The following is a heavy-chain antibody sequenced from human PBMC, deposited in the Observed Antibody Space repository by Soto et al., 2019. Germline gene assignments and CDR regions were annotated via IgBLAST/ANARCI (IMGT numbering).Heavy chain of an antibody. J-gene: IGHJ4*02. CDR3: VKDRRGIAGK. V-gene: IGHV3-64D*06. CDR1: GFTFSSYA. Sequence: EVQLVESGGGLVQPGGSLRLSCSASGFTFSSYAMHWVRQAPGKGLEYVSAISSNGGSTYYADSVKGRFTISRDNSKNTLYLQMRSLRAEDTAVYYGVKDRRGIAGKWGQGTLVTVSS. CDR2: ISSNGGST. D-gene: IGHD6-13*01.